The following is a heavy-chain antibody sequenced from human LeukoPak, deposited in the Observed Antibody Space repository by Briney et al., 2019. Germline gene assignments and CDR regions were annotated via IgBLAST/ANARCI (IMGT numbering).Heavy chain of an antibody. CDR3: ARFEVGANNNWFDP. CDR2: IYYSGST. J-gene: IGHJ5*02. D-gene: IGHD1-26*01. V-gene: IGHV4-59*08. CDR1: GGSVSSYY. Sequence: SETLSLTCTVSGGSVSSYYWSWIRQAPGKGLEWIGYIYYSGSTNYDPSLKSRVTISVDTSKNQFSLKLSSVTAADTAVYYCARFEVGANNNWFDPWGQGTLVTVSS.